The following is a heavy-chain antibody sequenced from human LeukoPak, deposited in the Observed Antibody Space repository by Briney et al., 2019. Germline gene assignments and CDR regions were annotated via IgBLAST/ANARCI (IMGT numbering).Heavy chain of an antibody. J-gene: IGHJ5*02. V-gene: IGHV3-48*04. CDR1: GFTFSSYS. D-gene: IGHD2-2*01. CDR2: ISSSSTI. Sequence: GGSLRLSCAASGFTFSSYSMNWVRHAPGKGLEWVSYISSSSTIYYADSVKGRFTISRDNAKNSLYLQMNSLRAEDTAVYYCARGIVVPAANWFDPWGQGTLVTVSS. CDR3: ARGIVVPAANWFDP.